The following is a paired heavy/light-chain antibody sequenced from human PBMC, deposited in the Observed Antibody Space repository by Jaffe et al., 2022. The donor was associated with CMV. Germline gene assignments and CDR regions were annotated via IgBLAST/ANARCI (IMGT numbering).Heavy chain of an antibody. CDR1: RFTFSSYG. D-gene: IGHD2-2*01. CDR3: AKVYCSSTSCPTVGAFDI. J-gene: IGHJ3*02. Sequence: EVQLVESGGGLVQPGGSLRLSCAASRFTFSSYGMTWVRQAPGKGLEWVSAISGSGGSAYYADSVKGRFTISRDNSKNTLYLQMTSLRAEDTAVYYCAKVYCSSTSCPTVGAFDIWGQGTMVTVSS. CDR2: ISGSGGSA. V-gene: IGHV3-23*04.
Light chain of an antibody. V-gene: IGLV3-25*03. CDR2: KDS. CDR1: ALPKQY. Sequence: SYELTQPPSVSVSPGQTARITCSGDALPKQYAYWYQQKPGQAPVLVIYKDSERPSGIPERFSGSSSGTTVTLTISGVQAEDEADYYCQSADSSGTVVFGGGTKLTVL. CDR3: QSADSSGTVV. J-gene: IGLJ2*01.